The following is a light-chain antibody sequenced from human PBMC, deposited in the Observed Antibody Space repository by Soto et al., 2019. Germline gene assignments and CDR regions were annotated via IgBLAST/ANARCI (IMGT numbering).Light chain of an antibody. J-gene: IGKJ5*01. CDR3: QQYSTYPIT. CDR2: KAS. CDR1: QSVTTW. V-gene: IGKV1-5*03. Sequence: DIQMTQSPSSLSASVGDRGTSTWRASQSVTTWLAWYQQKPGKAPKLLIYKASNLESGLPSRFTGSGSGTEFTLTISSLQSDDFATYYCQQYSTYPITFGQGTRLEIK.